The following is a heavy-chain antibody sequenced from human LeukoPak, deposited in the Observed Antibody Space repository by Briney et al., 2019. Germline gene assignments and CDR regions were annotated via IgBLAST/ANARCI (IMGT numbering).Heavy chain of an antibody. Sequence: RSGGSLRLSCVASGFTFDDYAMHWVRQGPGMGLEWVSGISWNSGRTDYADSVKGRFTISRDNAKNSLYLQMNTLRPEDMALYYCVKDRSYSSTFGFDMWGQGTMVTVSS. CDR2: ISWNSGRT. CDR1: GFTFDDYA. CDR3: VKDRSYSSTFGFDM. D-gene: IGHD6-13*01. J-gene: IGHJ3*02. V-gene: IGHV3-9*03.